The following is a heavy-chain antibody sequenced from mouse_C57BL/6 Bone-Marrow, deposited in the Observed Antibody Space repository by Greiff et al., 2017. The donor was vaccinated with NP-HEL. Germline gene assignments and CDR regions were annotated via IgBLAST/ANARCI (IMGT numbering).Heavy chain of an antibody. J-gene: IGHJ4*01. CDR1: GYPFTSYW. CDR3: ARGDY. Sequence: VQLQQPGAELVKPGASVKMSCKASGYPFTSYWITWVKQRPGQGLEWIGDIYPGSGSTNYNEKFKSKATLTVETSSSTASMQLSSLTSEDSAVYYCARGDYWGQGTSVTVSS. CDR2: IYPGSGST. V-gene: IGHV1-55*01.